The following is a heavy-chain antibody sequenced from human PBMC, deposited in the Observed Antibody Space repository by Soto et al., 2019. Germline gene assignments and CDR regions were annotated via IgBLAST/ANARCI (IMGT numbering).Heavy chain of an antibody. J-gene: IGHJ3*02. V-gene: IGHV1-18*01. CDR3: ARDRGQWLWVNAFDI. Sequence: ASVKVSCKASGYTFTSYGISWVRQAPGQGLEWMGWISAYNGNTNYAQKLQGRVTMTTDTSTSTAYMELRSLRSDDTAVYYCARDRGQWLWVNAFDIWGQGTMVTVSS. D-gene: IGHD6-19*01. CDR1: GYTFTSYG. CDR2: ISAYNGNT.